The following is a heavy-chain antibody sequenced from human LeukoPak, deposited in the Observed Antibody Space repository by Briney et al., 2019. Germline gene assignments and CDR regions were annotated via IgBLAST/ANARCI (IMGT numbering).Heavy chain of an antibody. D-gene: IGHD6-19*01. Sequence: VSVKVSCKASGYTFTNYGFSWVRQAPGQGLEWMGWISTYNGNTNYAQKLQGRLTMTTDTSTNTAYMDLRSLRSDDTAIYYCARALGWYNRIYYFDFWGQGTLVTVSS. CDR3: ARALGWYNRIYYFDF. CDR2: ISTYNGNT. J-gene: IGHJ4*02. V-gene: IGHV1-18*01. CDR1: GYTFTNYG.